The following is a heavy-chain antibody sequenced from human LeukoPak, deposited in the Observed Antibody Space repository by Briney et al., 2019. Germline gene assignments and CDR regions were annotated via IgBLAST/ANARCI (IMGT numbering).Heavy chain of an antibody. CDR2: INPNSGGT. CDR3: ARDRKVRGVILNNWFDP. CDR1: GYTFTGYY. V-gene: IGHV1-2*02. J-gene: IGHJ5*02. D-gene: IGHD3-10*01. Sequence: ASVKVSCKASGYTFTGYYMHWVRQAPGQGLEWMGWINPNSGGTNYAQKFQGRVTMTRDTSISTAYMELSRLRSDDTAVYYCARDRKVRGVILNNWFDPWGQGTLVTVSS.